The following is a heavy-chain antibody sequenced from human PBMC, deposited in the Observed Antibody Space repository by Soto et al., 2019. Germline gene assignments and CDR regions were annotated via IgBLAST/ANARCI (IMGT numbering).Heavy chain of an antibody. CDR1: GFTFSSYG. CDR3: AKSRIAAAGPYYYYSGMDV. Sequence: AGGSLRLSCAASGFTFSSYGMHWVRQAPGKGLEWVAVISYDGSNKYYADSVKGRFTISRDNSKNTLYLQMNSLRAEDTAVYYCAKSRIAAAGPYYYYSGMDVWGQGTTVTVSS. CDR2: ISYDGSNK. D-gene: IGHD6-13*01. V-gene: IGHV3-30*18. J-gene: IGHJ6*02.